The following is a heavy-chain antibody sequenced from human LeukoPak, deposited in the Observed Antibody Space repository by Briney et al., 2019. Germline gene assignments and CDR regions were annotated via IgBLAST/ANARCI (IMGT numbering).Heavy chain of an antibody. CDR2: INPNSGGT. CDR1: GYTFTGYY. Sequence: ASVKVSCKASGYTFTGYYMHWVRQAPGQGLEWMGWINPNSGGTNYAQKFQGWVTMTRDTSISTAYMELSRLRSDDTAVYYCATGFSVTTYYFDYWGQGTLVTVSS. CDR3: ATGFSVTTYYFDY. D-gene: IGHD4-17*01. V-gene: IGHV1-2*04. J-gene: IGHJ4*02.